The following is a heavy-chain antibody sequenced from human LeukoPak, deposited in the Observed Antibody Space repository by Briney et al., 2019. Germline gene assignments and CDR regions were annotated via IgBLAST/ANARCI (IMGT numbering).Heavy chain of an antibody. Sequence: SETLSLTCTVSGGSISSSSYYWGWIRQPPGKGLEWIGSIYYSGSTYCNPSLKSRVTISVDTSKNQFSLKLSSVTAADTAVYYCARGLDTAMVKNFDYWGQGTLVTVSS. V-gene: IGHV4-39*01. CDR2: IYYSGST. J-gene: IGHJ4*02. D-gene: IGHD5-18*01. CDR3: ARGLDTAMVKNFDY. CDR1: GGSISSSSYY.